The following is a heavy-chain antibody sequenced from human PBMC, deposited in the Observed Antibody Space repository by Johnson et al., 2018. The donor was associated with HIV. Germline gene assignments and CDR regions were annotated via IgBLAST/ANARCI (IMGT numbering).Heavy chain of an antibody. D-gene: IGHD4-17*01. J-gene: IGHJ3*02. CDR3: AREGDYGSSLGAFDI. CDR1: GFTFSTYA. V-gene: IGHV3-30-3*01. CDR2: ISYDGSNK. Sequence: QVQLVESGGGVVQPGRSLRLSCAASGFTFSTYAMHWVRQAPGKGLEWVTIISYDGSNKFYADSVKGRFTISRDNAKNSLYLQMNSLRAEDTAVYYCAREGDYGSSLGAFDIWGQGTMVTVSS.